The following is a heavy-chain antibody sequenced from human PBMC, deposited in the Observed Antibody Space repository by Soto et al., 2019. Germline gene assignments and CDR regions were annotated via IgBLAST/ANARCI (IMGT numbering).Heavy chain of an antibody. J-gene: IGHJ4*02. Sequence: PGGSLRLSCAASGFTVSSYYMNWVRLVPEKGLEWVSVSYSSGATFYADSVRGRFTISRDISKNTLYLQMNSLRVEDTAVYYCARAFGGRYDYWGQGARVTVSS. CDR2: SYSSGAT. CDR3: ARAFGGRYDY. D-gene: IGHD3-3*01. CDR1: GFTVSSYY. V-gene: IGHV3-53*01.